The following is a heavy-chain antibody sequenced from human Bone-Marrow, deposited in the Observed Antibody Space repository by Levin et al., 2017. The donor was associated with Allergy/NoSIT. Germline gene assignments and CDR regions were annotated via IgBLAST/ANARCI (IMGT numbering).Heavy chain of an antibody. Sequence: QPGESLKISCAASGFTFDRYALHWVRQTPGKGLEWVSGISWDSGSIDYADSAKGRFTISRDNAKNSLYLQMNSLRTEDTALYYCAKDLRPRTTVLSAVFDSWGQGTLVTVFS. CDR2: ISWDSGSI. CDR1: GFTFDRYA. J-gene: IGHJ4*02. CDR3: AKDLRPRTTVLSAVFDS. D-gene: IGHD4-17*01. V-gene: IGHV3-9*01.